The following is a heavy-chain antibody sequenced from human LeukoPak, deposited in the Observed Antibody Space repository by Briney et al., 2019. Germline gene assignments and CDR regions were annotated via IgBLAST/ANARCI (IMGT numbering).Heavy chain of an antibody. J-gene: IGHJ4*02. CDR2: TYYTGAT. Sequence: SETLSLTCTVSGGSISSYYWSWIRLPPGKGLEWIGYTYYTGATYYNPSLKSRVTISLDTSKNQFSLKLSSVTAADAAVYYCARAGYSYGTGYYFDYWGQGALVTVSS. D-gene: IGHD5-18*01. V-gene: IGHV4-59*01. CDR1: GGSISSYY. CDR3: ARAGYSYGTGYYFDY.